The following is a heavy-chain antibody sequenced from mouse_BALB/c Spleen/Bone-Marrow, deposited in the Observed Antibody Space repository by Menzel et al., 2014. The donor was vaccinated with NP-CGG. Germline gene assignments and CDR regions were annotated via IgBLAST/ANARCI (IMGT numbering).Heavy chain of an antibody. CDR1: CYTFSNYW. CDR2: IYPGNSDT. CDR3: TTLARNKFDY. Sequence: EVXLMESGTVLARLVCSVSISCTSSCYTFSNYWMHWVKQRPGQGLEWIGTIYPGNSDTTYNQKFKGKATLTAVTSTSTAYMELSSLTNEDSAVYYCTTLARNKFDYWGQGTTLTVSS. J-gene: IGHJ2*01. D-gene: IGHD3-1*01. V-gene: IGHV1-5*01.